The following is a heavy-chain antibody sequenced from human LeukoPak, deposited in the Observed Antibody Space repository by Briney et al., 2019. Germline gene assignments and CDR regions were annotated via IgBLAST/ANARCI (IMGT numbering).Heavy chain of an antibody. CDR1: GGSISSYY. CDR3: ARVRGYLDYFDY. CDR2: IYYSGST. V-gene: IGHV4-59*01. J-gene: IGHJ4*02. D-gene: IGHD1-1*01. Sequence: PSETLSLTCTVSGGSISSYYWSWIRQPPGKGLEWIGYIYYSGSTNYNPSLKSRVTISVDTSKNQFSLKLSSVTAADTAVYYCARVRGYLDYFDYWGQGNLVTVSS.